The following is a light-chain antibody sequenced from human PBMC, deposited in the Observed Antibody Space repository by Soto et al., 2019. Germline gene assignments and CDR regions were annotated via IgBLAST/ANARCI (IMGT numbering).Light chain of an antibody. CDR3: SSYTSTSTVV. Sequence: QSFLTQPASVSGSPGQSITISCRGTSRDVGSYNYVSWYQQHPGKAPKLMIYEVTNRPSGISNRFSGSKSGNTASLTISGLQAEDEADYYCSSYTSTSTVVFGTGTKVTVL. J-gene: IGLJ1*01. CDR1: SRDVGSYNY. CDR2: EVT. V-gene: IGLV2-14*01.